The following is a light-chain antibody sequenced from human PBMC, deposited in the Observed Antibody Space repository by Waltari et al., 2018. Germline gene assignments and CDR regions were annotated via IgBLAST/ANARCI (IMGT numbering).Light chain of an antibody. CDR3: QVWDSGSDHYV. CDR1: KIGSKN. J-gene: IGLJ1*01. CDR2: DDG. V-gene: IGLV3-21*02. Sequence: SYELTQPPSVSVAPGQTARITCDGDKIGSKNVHWYQHKTGQDPVLVVYDDGDRPSGIPERCSGSNSGNTAALTISRVDAGDEAEYYCQVWDSGSDHYVFGTVTKVTVL.